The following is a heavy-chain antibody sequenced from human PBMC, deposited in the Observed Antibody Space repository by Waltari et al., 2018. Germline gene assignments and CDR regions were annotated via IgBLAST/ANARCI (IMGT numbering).Heavy chain of an antibody. CDR3: ARSIVYYDSSGYYDNYYYYGMDV. Sequence: QVQLVQSGAEVKKPGSSVKVSCKASGGTFSSYAISWVRQAPGQGLEWMGGIIPIFGTANYAQKFQGRVTVTADESTSTAYMELSSLRSEDTAVYYCARSIVYYDSSGYYDNYYYYGMDVWGQGTTVTVSS. V-gene: IGHV1-69*13. D-gene: IGHD3-22*01. J-gene: IGHJ6*02. CDR1: GGTFSSYA. CDR2: IIPIFGTA.